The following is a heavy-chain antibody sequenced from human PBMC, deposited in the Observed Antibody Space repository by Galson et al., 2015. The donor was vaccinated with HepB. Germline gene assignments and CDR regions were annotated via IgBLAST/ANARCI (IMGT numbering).Heavy chain of an antibody. CDR2: ISYDGRNR. J-gene: IGHJ4*02. V-gene: IGHV3-30*04. Sequence: SLRLSCAASGFTFTTYAMHWVRQAPGKGLEWVAVISYDGRNRYYTDSVKGRFTISRDNSRNTLYLQMNSLRAEDTAVYYCATHSPEYSNNWYPTRTYFDYWGQGTLITVSS. CDR1: GFTFTTYA. CDR3: ATHSPEYSNNWYPTRTYFDY. D-gene: IGHD6-13*01.